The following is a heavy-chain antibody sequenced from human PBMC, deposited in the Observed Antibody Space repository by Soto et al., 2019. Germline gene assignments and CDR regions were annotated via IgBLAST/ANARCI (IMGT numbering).Heavy chain of an antibody. CDR1: GYTFTSYG. V-gene: IGHV1-18*01. D-gene: IGHD2-15*01. CDR3: ARAAGYCSGGSCSIRNWFDP. Sequence: QVQLVQSGAEVKKPGASVKVSCKASGYTFTSYGISWVRQAPGQGLEWMGWISAYNGNTNYAQKLQGRVTMTTDTSXTTLYXXLRSLRSDDTAVYYCARAAGYCSGGSCSIRNWFDPWGQGTLVTVSS. J-gene: IGHJ5*02. CDR2: ISAYNGNT.